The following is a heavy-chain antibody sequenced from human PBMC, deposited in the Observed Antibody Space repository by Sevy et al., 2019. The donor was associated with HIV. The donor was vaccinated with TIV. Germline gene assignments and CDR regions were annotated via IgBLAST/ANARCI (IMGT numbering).Heavy chain of an antibody. CDR1: GFTFSKYS. D-gene: IGHD2-8*01. Sequence: GGSLRLSCAASGFTFSKYSMSWVRQPPGKGLEWVSTLSFGCGETNYADSVKGRFTISRDNSKSSVYLQMNNLRAEDTAVYYCAREGCTKPHDYWGQGTLVTVSS. CDR3: AREGCTKPHDY. J-gene: IGHJ4*02. V-gene: IGHV3-23*01. CDR2: LSFGCGET.